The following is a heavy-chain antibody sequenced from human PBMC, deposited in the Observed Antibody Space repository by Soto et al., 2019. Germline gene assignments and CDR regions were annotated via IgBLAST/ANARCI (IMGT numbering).Heavy chain of an antibody. Sequence: ASVKVSCKASGYTFTSYGISWVRQAPGQGREWRGWISAYNGNTNYAQKLQGRATMTTDTSTSTAYMELRSLRSDDTAVYYCARVDPYCGGDCYYAFDIWGQGTMVTVSS. CDR3: ARVDPYCGGDCYYAFDI. V-gene: IGHV1-18*01. CDR2: ISAYNGNT. J-gene: IGHJ3*02. CDR1: GYTFTSYG. D-gene: IGHD2-21*02.